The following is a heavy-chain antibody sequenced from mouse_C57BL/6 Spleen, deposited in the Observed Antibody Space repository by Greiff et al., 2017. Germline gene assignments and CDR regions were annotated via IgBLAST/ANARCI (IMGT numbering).Heavy chain of an antibody. CDR2: ISGGGGNT. CDR3: ARPLTGSWYFDV. J-gene: IGHJ1*03. D-gene: IGHD4-1*01. CDR1: GFTFSSYT. Sequence: EVKLQESGGGLVKPGGSLKLSCAASGFTFSSYTMSWVRQTPEKRLEWVATISGGGGNTYYPDSVKGRFTISRDNAKNTLYLQMSSLRSEDTALYYCARPLTGSWYFDVWGTGTTVTVSS. V-gene: IGHV5-9*01.